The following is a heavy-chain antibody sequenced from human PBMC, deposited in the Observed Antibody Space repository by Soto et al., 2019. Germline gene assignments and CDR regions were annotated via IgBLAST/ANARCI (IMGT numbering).Heavy chain of an antibody. CDR3: AATGGVAAITEVAFDI. CDR2: IVVGSGNT. Sequence: ASVKVSCKASGFTFTSSAMQWVRQARGQRLEWIGWIVVGSGNTNYAQKFQERVTITRDMSTSTAYMELSSLRSEDTAVYYCAATGGVAAITEVAFDIWGQGTMVTVSS. CDR1: GFTFTSSA. D-gene: IGHD2-15*01. V-gene: IGHV1-58*02. J-gene: IGHJ3*02.